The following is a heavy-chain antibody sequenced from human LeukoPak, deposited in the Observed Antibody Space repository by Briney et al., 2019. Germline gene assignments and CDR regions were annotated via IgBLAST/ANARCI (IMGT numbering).Heavy chain of an antibody. CDR1: GGSISSGSCY. CDR3: ARSLPHWYFDL. J-gene: IGHJ2*01. CDR2: IYTSGST. Sequence: PSETLSLTCTVSGGSISSGSCYWSWIRQPAGKGLEWIGRIYTSGSTNYNPSLKSRVTISVDTSKNQFSLKLSSVTAADTAVYYCARSLPHWYFDLWGRGTLVTVSS. V-gene: IGHV4-61*02.